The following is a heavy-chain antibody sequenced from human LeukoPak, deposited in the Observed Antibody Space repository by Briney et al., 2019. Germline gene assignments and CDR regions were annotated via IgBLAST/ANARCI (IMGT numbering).Heavy chain of an antibody. Sequence: SGGSLRLSCAASGFTFSSYAMSWVRQAPGKGLEWVSAISGSGGSTYYADSVKGRFTISRDNSKNTLYLQMNSLRAEDTAVYYCAKVRIAVAAIPADAFDIWGQGTMVTVSS. J-gene: IGHJ3*02. CDR1: GFTFSSYA. CDR2: ISGSGGST. D-gene: IGHD6-19*01. V-gene: IGHV3-23*01. CDR3: AKVRIAVAAIPADAFDI.